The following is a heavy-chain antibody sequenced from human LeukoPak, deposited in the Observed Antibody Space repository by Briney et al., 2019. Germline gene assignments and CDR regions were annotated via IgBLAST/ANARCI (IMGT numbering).Heavy chain of an antibody. CDR2: ISSSGSTI. J-gene: IGHJ6*02. V-gene: IGHV3-48*03. CDR3: AKDVYSSSWYWRGNYYYGMDV. Sequence: GGSLRLSCAASGFTFSSYEMNWVRQAPGKGLEWVSYISSSGSTIYYAGSVKGRFTISRDNSKNSLYLQMNSLRTEDTALYYCAKDVYSSSWYWRGNYYYGMDVWGQGTTVTVSS. CDR1: GFTFSSYE. D-gene: IGHD6-13*01.